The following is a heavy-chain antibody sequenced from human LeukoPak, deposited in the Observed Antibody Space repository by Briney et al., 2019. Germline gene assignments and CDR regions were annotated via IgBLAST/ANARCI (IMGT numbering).Heavy chain of an antibody. D-gene: IGHD7-27*01. Sequence: GGSLRLSCAASGFTFSLYWMSWVRQAPGKGLEWVANIKQDGSEKYYVDSVKGRFTISRDNARNSLYLQMNSLRAEDTAVYYCARDLGNWGWNDFWGQGTLVTVSS. CDR3: ARDLGNWGWNDF. CDR2: IKQDGSEK. V-gene: IGHV3-7*01. J-gene: IGHJ4*02. CDR1: GFTFSLYW.